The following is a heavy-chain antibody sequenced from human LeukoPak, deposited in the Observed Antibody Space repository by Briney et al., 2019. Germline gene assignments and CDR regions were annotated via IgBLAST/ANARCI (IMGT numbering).Heavy chain of an antibody. V-gene: IGHV1-2*02. CDR2: INPNSGGT. Sequence: ASVKASCKASGYTFTGYYMHWVRQAPGQGLEWMGWINPNSGGTNYAQKFQGRVTMTRDTSISTAYMELSRLRSDDTAVYYCARGGYCSSTSCYPPGYWGQGTLVTVSS. CDR3: ARGGYCSSTSCYPPGY. CDR1: GYTFTGYY. J-gene: IGHJ4*02. D-gene: IGHD2-2*01.